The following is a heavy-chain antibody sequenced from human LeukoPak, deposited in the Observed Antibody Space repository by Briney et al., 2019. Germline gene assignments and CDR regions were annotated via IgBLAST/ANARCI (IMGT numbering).Heavy chain of an antibody. D-gene: IGHD3-22*01. CDR3: ARRHYYDSSGYSLFDP. Sequence: SETLSLTCTVSGXSISSSSYYWGWIRQPPGKGLEWIGSIYYSGSTYYNPSLKSRVTISVDTSKNQFSLKLSSVTAADTAVYYCARRHYYDSSGYSLFDPWGQGTLVTVSS. CDR2: IYYSGST. V-gene: IGHV4-39*01. J-gene: IGHJ5*02. CDR1: GXSISSSSYY.